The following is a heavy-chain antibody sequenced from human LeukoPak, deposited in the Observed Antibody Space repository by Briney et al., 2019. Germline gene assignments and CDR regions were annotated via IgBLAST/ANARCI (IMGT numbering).Heavy chain of an antibody. Sequence: GGSLRLSCAASGFTFSSYAMSWVRQAPGKGLEWVSAISGSGGSTYYADSVKGRFTISRDNSKNTLYLQMNSLRAEDTAVYYCAKDQGRSSLAAAGTSNYWGQGTLVTVSS. J-gene: IGHJ4*02. D-gene: IGHD6-13*01. CDR1: GFTFSSYA. CDR2: ISGSGGST. CDR3: AKDQGRSSLAAAGTSNY. V-gene: IGHV3-23*01.